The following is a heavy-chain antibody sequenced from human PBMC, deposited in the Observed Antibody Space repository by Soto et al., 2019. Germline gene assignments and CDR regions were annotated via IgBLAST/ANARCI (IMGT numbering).Heavy chain of an antibody. CDR3: ASSSSGSYYYYYGMDV. D-gene: IGHD1-26*01. CDR1: GGSISSYY. V-gene: IGHV4-59*01. CDR2: IYYSGST. J-gene: IGHJ6*02. Sequence: SETLSLTCTVSGGSISSYYWSWIRQPPGKGLEWIGYIYYSGSTNYNPSLKSRVTISVDTSKNQFSLKLSSVTAADTAVYYCASSSSGSYYYYYGMDVWGQGTTVTISS.